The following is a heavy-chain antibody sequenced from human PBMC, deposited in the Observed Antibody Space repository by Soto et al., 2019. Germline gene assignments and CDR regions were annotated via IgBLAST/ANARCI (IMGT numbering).Heavy chain of an antibody. Sequence: VGSLRLSCAASGFTFSSYAMSWVRQAPGKGLEWVSAISGSGGSTYYADSVKGRFTISRDNSKNTLYLQMNSLRAEDTAVYYCAKGSRDSSGYYPDDAFDIWGQGTMVTVSS. CDR3: AKGSRDSSGYYPDDAFDI. CDR2: ISGSGGST. D-gene: IGHD3-22*01. J-gene: IGHJ3*02. CDR1: GFTFSSYA. V-gene: IGHV3-23*01.